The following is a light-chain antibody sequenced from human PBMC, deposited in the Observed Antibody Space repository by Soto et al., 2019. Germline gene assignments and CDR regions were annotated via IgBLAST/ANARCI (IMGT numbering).Light chain of an antibody. CDR3: QQYGNTPRYS. CDR2: ATT. CDR1: QSVSSNY. Sequence: EIVWTQSPGTLSLSLGERATLSCRGSQSVSSNYFAWYQQQPGQAPRLLIYATTSRATVIPDRFNGSGSVTDYTVTISSMEHEEVAVYYCQQYGNTPRYSFGQGTKLEIK. J-gene: IGKJ2*03. V-gene: IGKV3-20*01.